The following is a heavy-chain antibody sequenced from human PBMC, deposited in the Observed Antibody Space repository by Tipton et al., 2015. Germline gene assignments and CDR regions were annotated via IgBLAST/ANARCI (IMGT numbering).Heavy chain of an antibody. Sequence: TLSLTCTVSGGSISSSNYYWGWIRQPPGKGLEWIGSIYYSGSTYYNPSLKTRVTISVDTSKNQFSLKLSSVTAADTAVYYCARRDGFKDYLPDYFDYWGQGTLVTVSS. J-gene: IGHJ4*02. D-gene: IGHD5-24*01. CDR1: GGSISSSNYY. CDR3: ARRDGFKDYLPDYFDY. CDR2: IYYSGST. V-gene: IGHV4-39*01.